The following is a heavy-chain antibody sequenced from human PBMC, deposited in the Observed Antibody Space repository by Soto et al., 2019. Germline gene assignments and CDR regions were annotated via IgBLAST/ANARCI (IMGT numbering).Heavy chain of an antibody. CDR2: LSWNSGRI. D-gene: IGHD2-15*01. Sequence: EVQLVESGGGLVQAGKSLRLSCAASGFTFDDYAMDWVRQAPGKGLEWVSSLSWNSGRIGYADSVKGRFSISRDNAKNSLYLQLSSLRPEDTAFYYCTKGPCSDGGCYFDSWGQGTLVTVSS. CDR3: TKGPCSDGGCYFDS. J-gene: IGHJ5*01. V-gene: IGHV3-9*01. CDR1: GFTFDDYA.